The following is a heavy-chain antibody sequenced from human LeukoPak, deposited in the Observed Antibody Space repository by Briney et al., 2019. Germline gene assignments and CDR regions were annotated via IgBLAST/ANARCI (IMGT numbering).Heavy chain of an antibody. V-gene: IGHV4-38-2*01. J-gene: IGHJ4*02. CDR1: GYSISSGYY. CDR3: ARARGYSYGYLDY. CDR2: IYHSGST. D-gene: IGHD5-18*01. Sequence: SETLSLTCAVSGYSISSGYYWGWIRQPPGKGLEWIGSIYHSGSTYYNPSLKSRVTISVDTSKNQFSLKLSSVTAADTVVYYCARARGYSYGYLDYWGQGTLVTVSS.